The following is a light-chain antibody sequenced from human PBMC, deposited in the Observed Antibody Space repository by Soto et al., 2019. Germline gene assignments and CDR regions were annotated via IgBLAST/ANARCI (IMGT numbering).Light chain of an antibody. V-gene: IGKV3-20*01. CDR3: QQYGSSYT. Sequence: EIVLTQSPGTLSLSPGERATLSCRASQSVSSSYLAWYQQKPGQAPRLLIYGASSRATGIPDRFSGSGSGTDFTLTISSLEPEDLAVYYCQQYGSSYTFGQGTKLEIK. CDR2: GAS. CDR1: QSVSSSY. J-gene: IGKJ2*01.